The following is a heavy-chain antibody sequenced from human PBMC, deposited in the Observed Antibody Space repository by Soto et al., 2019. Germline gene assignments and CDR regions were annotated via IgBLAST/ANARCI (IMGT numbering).Heavy chain of an antibody. J-gene: IGHJ4*02. V-gene: IGHV4-59*12. D-gene: IGHD2-21*01. CDR2: IHHSGGT. CDR3: ARDNIPGLFDY. CDR1: GDSIRTLYY. Sequence: PSETLSLTCTVSGDSIRTLYYWSWIRQPPGKGLEWIGHIHHSGGTSYNPSLKSLVAISVDTSKNQFSLKLTSVTAADTAVYYCARDNIPGLFDYWGQGTLVTVSS.